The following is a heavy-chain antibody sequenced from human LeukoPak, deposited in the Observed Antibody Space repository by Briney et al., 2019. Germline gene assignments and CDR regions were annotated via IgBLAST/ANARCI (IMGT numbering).Heavy chain of an antibody. J-gene: IGHJ6*02. CDR2: LSYCGVST. V-gene: IGHV3-23*01. Sequence: GGPVRHLRCACGFLFSRQPMMWLRQAPGKGREWVSALSYCGVSTYYTVSVKGRFTISRDNSKNTLYLQRNSLRAEYTAVYYCAKCLRRPSRTTCYSYAMNIWGQETTVTVSS. D-gene: IGHD2-2*02. CDR1: GFLFSRQP. CDR3: AKCLRRPSRTTCYSYAMNI.